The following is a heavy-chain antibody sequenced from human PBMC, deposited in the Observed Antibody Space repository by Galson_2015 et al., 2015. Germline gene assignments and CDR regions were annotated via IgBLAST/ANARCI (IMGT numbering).Heavy chain of an antibody. D-gene: IGHD3-3*01. J-gene: IGHJ4*02. CDR2: IYYSGST. Sequence: ETLSLTCTVSGGSISSSSYYWGWIRQPPGKGLEWIGSIYYSGSTYYNPSLKSRVTISVDTSKNQFSLKLSSVTAADTAVYYCARVASGYYTARYVNWGQGTLVTVSS. CDR1: GGSISSSSYY. V-gene: IGHV4-39*07. CDR3: ARVASGYYTARYVN.